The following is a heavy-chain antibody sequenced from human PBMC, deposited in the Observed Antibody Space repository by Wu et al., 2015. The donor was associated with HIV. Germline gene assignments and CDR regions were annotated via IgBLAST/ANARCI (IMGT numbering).Heavy chain of an antibody. CDR3: ARGLGSSSSVRYFDL. D-gene: IGHD6-6*01. CDR2: INHSGST. J-gene: IGHJ2*01. V-gene: IGHV4-34*01. Sequence: QVQLQQWGAGLLKPSEILSLTCAVYGGSFSGYYWSWIRQPPGKGLEWIGEINHSGSTNYNPSLKSRVTISVDTSKNQFSLKLTSVTAADTAVYYCARGLGSSSSVRYFDLWGRGTLVTVSS. CDR1: GGSFSGYY.